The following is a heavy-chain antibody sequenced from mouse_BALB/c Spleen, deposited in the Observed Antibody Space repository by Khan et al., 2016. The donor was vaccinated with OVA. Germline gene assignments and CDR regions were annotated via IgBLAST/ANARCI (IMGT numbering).Heavy chain of an antibody. CDR1: GYTFTSYW. V-gene: IGHV1S132*01. D-gene: IGHD2-1*01. Sequence: QVQLQQSGAELVKPGASVKLSCKTSGYTFTSYWIQWVKQRPGQGLGWIGQIFPGTGTTYYNENFKGKATLTVDTSSSTAYMRVSSLTSEDSAVYCCARGYFGNYEFVYWGQGTLVTVSP. J-gene: IGHJ3*01. CDR2: IFPGTGTT. CDR3: ARGYFGNYEFVY.